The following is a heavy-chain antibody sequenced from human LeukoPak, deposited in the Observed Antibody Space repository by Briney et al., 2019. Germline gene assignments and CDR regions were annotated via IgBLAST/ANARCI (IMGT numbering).Heavy chain of an antibody. Sequence: GGSLRLSYAASGLTFSYYGIHWVRQAPGKGLEWVAVISYDGLNKNYADSVKGRFTISRDNSKNTLYLQMNSLRVEDTAVYYCAKGVRSGYDRLDFWGQGTLVTVSS. CDR1: GLTFSYYG. D-gene: IGHD5-12*01. CDR3: AKGVRSGYDRLDF. J-gene: IGHJ4*02. V-gene: IGHV3-30*18. CDR2: ISYDGLNK.